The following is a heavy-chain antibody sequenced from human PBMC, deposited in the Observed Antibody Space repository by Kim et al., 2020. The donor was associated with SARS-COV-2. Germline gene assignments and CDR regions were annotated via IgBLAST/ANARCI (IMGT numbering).Heavy chain of an antibody. CDR1: GFTLSSYW. CDR2: IKQDGSEK. CDR3: ARALS. J-gene: IGHJ4*02. V-gene: IGHV3-7*01. Sequence: GGSLRLSCAASGFTLSSYWMSWVRQAPGKGLEWVANIKQDGSEKYYVDSVKGRFTISRDNAKNSLYLQMNSLRAEDTAVYYCARALSWGQGTLVTVSS.